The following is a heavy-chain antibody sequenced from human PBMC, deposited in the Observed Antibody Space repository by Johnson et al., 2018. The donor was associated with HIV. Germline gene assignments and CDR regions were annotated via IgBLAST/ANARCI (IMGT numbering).Heavy chain of an antibody. CDR2: IFSGGTT. CDR3: AREMGREDDAFDI. D-gene: IGHD1-26*01. J-gene: IGHJ3*02. V-gene: IGHV3-66*01. CDR1: GFTLSSYW. Sequence: VQLVESGGGLVQPGGSLRLSCAASGFTLSSYWMHWVRQAPGNGLVWVSVIFSGGTTYYADSVKGRFTISRDNSKNTLYLQINSLRAEDTAVYYCAREMGREDDAFDIWGQGTMVTVSS.